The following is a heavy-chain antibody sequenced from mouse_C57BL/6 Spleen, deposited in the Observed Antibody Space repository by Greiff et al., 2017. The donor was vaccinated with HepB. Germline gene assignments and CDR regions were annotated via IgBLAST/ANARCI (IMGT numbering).Heavy chain of an antibody. CDR3: ARAIYYDYDGFDY. D-gene: IGHD2-4*01. V-gene: IGHV5-12*01. CDR1: GFTFSDYY. CDR2: ISNGGGST. J-gene: IGHJ2*01. Sequence: EVMLVESGGGLVQPGGSLKLSCAASGFTFSDYYMYWVRQTPEKRLEWVAYISNGGGSTYYPDTVKGRFTISRDNAKNTLYLQMSRLKSEDTAMYYCARAIYYDYDGFDYWGQGTTLTVSS.